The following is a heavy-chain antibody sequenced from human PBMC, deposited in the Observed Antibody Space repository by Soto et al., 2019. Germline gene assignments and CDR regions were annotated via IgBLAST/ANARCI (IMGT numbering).Heavy chain of an antibody. D-gene: IGHD6-6*01. V-gene: IGHV3-15*01. J-gene: IGHJ4*01. CDR3: TTVEARPYYCDYYVVD. CDR2: IKSKTDGGTT. CDR1: GFTFSNAW. Sequence: GGSLRLSRAASGFTFSNAWMSWGRQAPGKGLEWVGRIKSKTDGGTTDYAAPVKGRFTISRDDSKNTLYLQMNSLKTEDTAVYYCTTVEARPYYCDYYVVDWFQGTPVTVSS.